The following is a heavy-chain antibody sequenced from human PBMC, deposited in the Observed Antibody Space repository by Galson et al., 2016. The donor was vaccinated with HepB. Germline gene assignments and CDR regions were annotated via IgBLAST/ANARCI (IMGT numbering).Heavy chain of an antibody. Sequence: SLRLSCAASGFTFNNYAMSWVRQAPGKGLEWVSSISASSGFTYYVDSVRGRFTISRDNSRNTLYLQMNSLRAEDTAVYFCAKAPGTDYYYMDVWGKGTTVTVSS. CDR3: AKAPGTDYYYMDV. J-gene: IGHJ6*03. CDR2: ISASSGFT. CDR1: GFTFNNYA. V-gene: IGHV3-23*01.